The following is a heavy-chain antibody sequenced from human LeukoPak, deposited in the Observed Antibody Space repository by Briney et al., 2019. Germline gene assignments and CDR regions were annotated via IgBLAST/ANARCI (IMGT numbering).Heavy chain of an antibody. Sequence: GGSLRLSCAASAFTFSGSAIHWVRQASGKGLEWVGRIGSKANNYATAYAASVEGRFTISRDDSKSTAYLQMNSLKTEDTAVYYCTRLTGADVFDIWGQGTMVTVSS. V-gene: IGHV3-73*01. CDR3: TRLTGADVFDI. J-gene: IGHJ3*02. CDR1: AFTFSGSA. D-gene: IGHD3-10*01. CDR2: IGSKANNYAT.